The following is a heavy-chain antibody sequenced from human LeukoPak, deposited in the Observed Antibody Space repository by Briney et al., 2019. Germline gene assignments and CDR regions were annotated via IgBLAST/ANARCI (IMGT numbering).Heavy chain of an antibody. D-gene: IGHD1-1*01. J-gene: IGHJ4*02. CDR3: ARHSTASGYLNYFDY. Sequence: SDTLSLTCTVCGYSISSYYWIWIRQPPGKGLEWIGYIYYSGSTNYNHSLKSRVTISVDTSKNQFSLKLSSVTAADTAVYYCARHSTASGYLNYFDYWGQGTLVTVSS. CDR1: GYSISSYY. CDR2: IYYSGST. V-gene: IGHV4-59*08.